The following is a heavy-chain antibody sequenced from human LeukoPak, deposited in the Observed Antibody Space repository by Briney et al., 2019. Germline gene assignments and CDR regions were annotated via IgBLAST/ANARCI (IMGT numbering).Heavy chain of an antibody. D-gene: IGHD3-3*01. CDR2: INPNSGGT. Sequence: ASVKVSCKASGYTFTSYGISWVRQAPGQGLEWMGWINPNSGGTNYAQKFQGRVTMTRDTSISTAYMELSRLRSDDTAVYYCARDITLPEWLFQGYYFDYWGQGTLVTVSS. J-gene: IGHJ4*02. V-gene: IGHV1-2*02. CDR3: ARDITLPEWLFQGYYFDY. CDR1: GYTFTSYG.